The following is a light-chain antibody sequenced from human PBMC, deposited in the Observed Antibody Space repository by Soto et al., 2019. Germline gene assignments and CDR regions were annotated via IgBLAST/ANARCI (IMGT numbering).Light chain of an antibody. CDR1: QSVSSSY. J-gene: IGKJ4*01. CDR2: GAS. V-gene: IGKV3-20*01. CDR3: QQYGSSRT. Sequence: EIVLTQSPGTLSLSPGERATLSCRASQSVSSSYLAWYQQKPGQAPRLLIYGASSRATGIPDRFSGSGSGTDFPLTFSRLEPEDFAVYYCQQYGSSRTFGGGTKV.